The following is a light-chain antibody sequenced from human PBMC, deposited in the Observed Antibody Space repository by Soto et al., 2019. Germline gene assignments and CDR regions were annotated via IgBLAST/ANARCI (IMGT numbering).Light chain of an antibody. CDR1: QSVGSN. Sequence: EIVMTQSPATLSVSPGERATLSCRASQSVGSNVAWYQQKPGQAPRLLIYGASTRATGIPARFSGSGSGTEFTLTISSLQSEDFAVYYCQQYNNWPPGVTFGPGTKVDIK. CDR3: QQYNNWPPGVT. J-gene: IGKJ3*01. CDR2: GAS. V-gene: IGKV3D-15*01.